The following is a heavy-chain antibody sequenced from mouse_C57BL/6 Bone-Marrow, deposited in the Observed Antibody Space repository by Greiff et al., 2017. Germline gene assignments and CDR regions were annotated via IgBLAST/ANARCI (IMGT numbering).Heavy chain of an antibody. D-gene: IGHD1-1*01. CDR1: GFSLTSYG. CDR3: ARKGYGSSCFAD. J-gene: IGHJ3*01. Sequence: QVQLQQSGPGLVQPSQSLSITCTVSGFSLTSYGVHWVRQSPGKGLEWLGVIWSGGSTDYNAAFISRLSISKDNSKSQVFFKRNSVQADDTAIYYGARKGYGSSCFADWGQGTLVTVSA. CDR2: IWSGGST. V-gene: IGHV2-2*01.